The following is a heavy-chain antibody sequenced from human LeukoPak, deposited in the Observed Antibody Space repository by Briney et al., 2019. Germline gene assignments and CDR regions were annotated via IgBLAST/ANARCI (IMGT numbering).Heavy chain of an antibody. V-gene: IGHV4-4*07. CDR3: ARDSKFIPNYYYYYYMDV. J-gene: IGHJ6*03. Sequence: SETLSLTCSVSGGSMNTHYWNWIRQPAGKGLEWIGRVYPSGSTNYNPSLRSRVTMSIDTSKNQFSLNLNSVTAADTAVYYCARDSKFIPNYYYYYYMDVWGKGTTVTVSS. D-gene: IGHD4-11*01. CDR1: GGSMNTHY. CDR2: VYPSGST.